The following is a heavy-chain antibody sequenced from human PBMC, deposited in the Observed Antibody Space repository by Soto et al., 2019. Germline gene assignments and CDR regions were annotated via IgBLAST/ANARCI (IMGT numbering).Heavy chain of an antibody. Sequence: GVSLRLSSAAPSFTFSSYAMSWVRQAPGRGLEWVSAISGSGGSTYYADSVKGRFTISRDNSKNTLYLQMNSLRAEDTAVYYCAKGTGYYDYWGKGTLVTVSS. J-gene: IGHJ4*02. V-gene: IGHV3-23*01. CDR1: SFTFSSYA. CDR2: ISGSGGST. D-gene: IGHD3-9*01. CDR3: AKGTGYYDY.